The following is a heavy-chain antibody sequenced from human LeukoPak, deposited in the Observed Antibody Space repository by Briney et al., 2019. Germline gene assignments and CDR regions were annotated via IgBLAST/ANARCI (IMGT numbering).Heavy chain of an antibody. J-gene: IGHJ6*02. CDR3: ARGQIDFWSGSGYNGMDV. CDR2: MHPNSGNT. V-gene: IGHV1-8*01. Sequence: ASVKVSCKASGYTFTSHDINWVRQATGQGLEWIGWMHPNSGNTGYAQKFQGRVTMTRDTSISTAYMGLSGLRSEDTAVYYCARGQIDFWSGSGYNGMDVWGQGTTVTVSS. CDR1: GYTFTSHD. D-gene: IGHD3-3*01.